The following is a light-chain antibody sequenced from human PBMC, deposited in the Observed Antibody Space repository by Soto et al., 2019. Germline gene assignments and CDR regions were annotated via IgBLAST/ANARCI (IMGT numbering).Light chain of an antibody. V-gene: IGKV3-15*01. CDR1: QSLSSD. CDR2: GAS. J-gene: IGKJ1*01. CDR3: QQYNKWPRT. Sequence: EIVMTQSPATLSVSPGARATLSCRASQSLSSDLAWYQQKVGQAPRLLIYGASTRATGIPARYSGSGSGTEFNFTISSLQSEDFAVYYCQQYNKWPRTFGQGTKVDIK.